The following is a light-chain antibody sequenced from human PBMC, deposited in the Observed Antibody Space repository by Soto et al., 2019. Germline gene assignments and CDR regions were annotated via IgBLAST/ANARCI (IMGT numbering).Light chain of an antibody. CDR3: AAWDDNLSGLYV. V-gene: IGLV1-47*01. Sequence: QSVLTQSPSASGTPGQRVTISCSGSASTIGRNYVYWYQQLPGTAPKLLIYRNSQRPSGVPDRFSGSKSGTSASLAISGLRSEDEADYYCAAWDDNLSGLYVFGAGTKPTVL. J-gene: IGLJ1*01. CDR1: ASTIGRNY. CDR2: RNS.